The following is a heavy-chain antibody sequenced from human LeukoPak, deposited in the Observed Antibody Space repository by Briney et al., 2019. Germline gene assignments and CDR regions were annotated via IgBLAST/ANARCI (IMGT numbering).Heavy chain of an antibody. V-gene: IGHV3-74*01. CDR1: GFTFSGYW. D-gene: IGHD2-15*01. J-gene: IGHJ4*02. CDR2: ISNDGSST. CDR3: ARDGGGLSY. Sequence: GKSLRLSCGASGFTFSGYWMHWIRQAPGKGLVWVARISNDGSSTSYADSVKGRFTISRDNAKNTLYLQMNSLRAEDTAVYYCARDGGGLSYWGQGTLVTVSS.